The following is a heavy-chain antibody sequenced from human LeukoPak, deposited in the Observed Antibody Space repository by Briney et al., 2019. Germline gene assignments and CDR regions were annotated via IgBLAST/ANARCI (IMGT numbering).Heavy chain of an antibody. CDR3: AREGEIWFGAWVYYYYSYYMDV. Sequence: WVSLRLSCAASRFTFSSYWRHWLRQAPGKGLVWVSRINSDGSNTRYADSVKGRFTISRDNAKNTLYLQMNSLRAEDTGVYYCAREGEIWFGAWVYYYYSYYMDVSGKGTTVTVSS. CDR1: RFTFSSYW. D-gene: IGHD3-10*01. CDR2: INSDGSNT. J-gene: IGHJ6*03. V-gene: IGHV3-74*01.